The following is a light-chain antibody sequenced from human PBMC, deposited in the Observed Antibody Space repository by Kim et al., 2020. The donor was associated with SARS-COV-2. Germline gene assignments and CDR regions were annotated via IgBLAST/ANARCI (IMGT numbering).Light chain of an antibody. CDR3: STSTGSRTCFA. V-gene: IGLV2-14*01. J-gene: IGLJ1*01. Sequence: QSALTQPASVSGSPGQSITISCTGTSNDVGAYEYVSRYQQSPGKAPQLIIFDVTKRPSGISYRFSGSKSGNTASLTISGLRAEDEGVLYWSTSTGSRTCFAFGTGTKVTFL. CDR2: DVT. CDR1: SNDVGAYEY.